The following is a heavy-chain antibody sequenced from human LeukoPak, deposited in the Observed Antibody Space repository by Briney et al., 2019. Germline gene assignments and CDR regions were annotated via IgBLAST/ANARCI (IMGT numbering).Heavy chain of an antibody. V-gene: IGHV4-30-4*07. CDR3: ARDLSGSYYFDY. Sequence: PSETLSLTCAVSGDSFSAGGYSWSWIRQPPGKGLEWIGYIYYSGNAYYNPSLQSRVSISVDTSKNQFSLKLSSVTAADTAVYYCARDLSGSYYFDYWGQGTLVTVSS. CDR2: IYYSGNA. CDR1: GDSFSAGGYS. J-gene: IGHJ4*02. D-gene: IGHD1-26*01.